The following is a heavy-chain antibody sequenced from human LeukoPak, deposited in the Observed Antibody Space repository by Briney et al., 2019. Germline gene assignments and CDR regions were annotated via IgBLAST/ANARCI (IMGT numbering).Heavy chain of an antibody. D-gene: IGHD5-18*01. CDR2: INPNSGGT. CDR1: GYTFTGYY. V-gene: IGHV1-2*02. J-gene: IGHJ4*02. CDR3: ARVTVDTAMSQNY. Sequence: AASVKVSCKASGYTFTGYYMHWVRQAPGQGLEWMRWINPNSGGTNYAQKFQGRVTMTRDTSISTAYMELSRLRSDDTAVYYCARVTVDTAMSQNYWGQGTLVTVSS.